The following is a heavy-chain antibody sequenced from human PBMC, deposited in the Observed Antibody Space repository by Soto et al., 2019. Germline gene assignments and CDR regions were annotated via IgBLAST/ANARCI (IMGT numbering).Heavy chain of an antibody. CDR2: IYYSGNT. J-gene: IGHJ6*02. CDR3: ARGVSDCWSGYYAGSGLDV. CDR1: GDSMSPFY. V-gene: IGHV4-59*13. D-gene: IGHD3-3*01. Sequence: QVPLQESGPGLVKPSENLSLTCTVSGDSMSPFYWNWIRQSPRKGLEWIGDIYYSGNTNYNPSLKIPVDRSFVTSTIPVYLTLRSITTSETAVYSCARGVSDCWSGYYAGSGLDVWGQGTTVTVS.